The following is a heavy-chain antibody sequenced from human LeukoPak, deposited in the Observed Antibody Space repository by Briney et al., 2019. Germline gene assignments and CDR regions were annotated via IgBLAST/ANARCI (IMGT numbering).Heavy chain of an antibody. CDR2: IRYDGSNK. CDR3: ARPSERYSSGWSTRTHFDY. J-gene: IGHJ4*02. CDR1: GFTFSSYA. D-gene: IGHD6-19*01. V-gene: IGHV3-30*04. Sequence: GGSLRLSCAASGFTFSSYAMHWVRQAPGKGLEWVAFIRYDGSNKHYADSVKGRFTISRDNSKNTLYLQMNSLRAEDTAVYYCARPSERYSSGWSTRTHFDYWGQGTLVTVSS.